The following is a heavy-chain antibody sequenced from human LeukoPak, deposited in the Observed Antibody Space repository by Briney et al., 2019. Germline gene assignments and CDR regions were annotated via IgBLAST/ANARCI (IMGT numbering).Heavy chain of an antibody. D-gene: IGHD6-6*01. V-gene: IGHV1-2*02. CDR3: ASRPSIAARPDYYYMDV. Sequence: LRASVKVSCKASGSTLTGYYMHWVRQAPGQGLEWMGWINPNSGGTNYAQKFQGRVTMTRDTSISTAYMELSRLRSDDTAVYYCASRPSIAARPDYYYMDVWGKGTTVTVSS. CDR2: INPNSGGT. J-gene: IGHJ6*03. CDR1: GSTLTGYY.